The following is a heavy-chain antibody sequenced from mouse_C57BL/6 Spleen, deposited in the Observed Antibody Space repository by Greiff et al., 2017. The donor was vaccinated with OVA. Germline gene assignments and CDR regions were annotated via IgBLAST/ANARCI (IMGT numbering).Heavy chain of an antibody. D-gene: IGHD1-1*01. J-gene: IGHJ4*01. Sequence: QVQLQQPGAELVKPGASVKLSCKASGYTFTSYWMQWVKQRPGQGLEWIGEIDPSDSYTNYNQKFKGKATLTVDTSSSTDYMQLSSLTSEDSAVYYCARVLRGFYAMDYWGQGTSVTVSS. CDR3: ARVLRGFYAMDY. CDR2: IDPSDSYT. CDR1: GYTFTSYW. V-gene: IGHV1-50*01.